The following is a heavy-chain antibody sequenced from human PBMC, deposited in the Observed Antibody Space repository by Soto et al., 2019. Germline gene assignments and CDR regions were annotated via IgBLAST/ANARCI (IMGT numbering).Heavy chain of an antibody. CDR2: ITPMFGTT. V-gene: IGHV1-69*18. D-gene: IGHD1-20*01. Sequence: QVQLVQSGAEVKKPGSSVKVSYKASAGTFVNYAITWVRQAPGQGLELMGTITPMFGTTYNAQQFNGRVTFTADESTSTAFMELSGLRSQDTAVYYCARVALSGILLGGVDSWGQGTLVTVSS. CDR3: ARVALSGILLGGVDS. J-gene: IGHJ4*02. CDR1: AGTFVNYA.